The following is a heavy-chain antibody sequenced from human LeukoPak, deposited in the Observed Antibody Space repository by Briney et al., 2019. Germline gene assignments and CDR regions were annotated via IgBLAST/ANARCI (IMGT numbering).Heavy chain of an antibody. CDR2: INHSGST. CDR1: GGSFSGYY. CDR3: ARGRVLLWFGASLYYFDY. Sequence: PSETLSLTCAVYGGSFSGYYWSWIRQPPGKGLEWIGEINHSGSTNYNPSLKSRVTISVDTSKNQFSLKLSSVTAADTAVYYCARGRVLLWFGASLYYFDYWGQGTLVTVSS. V-gene: IGHV4-34*01. J-gene: IGHJ4*02. D-gene: IGHD3-10*01.